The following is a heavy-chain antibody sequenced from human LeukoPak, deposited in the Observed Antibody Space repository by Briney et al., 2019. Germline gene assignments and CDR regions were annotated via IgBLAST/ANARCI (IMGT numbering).Heavy chain of an antibody. CDR2: IYYSGST. J-gene: IGHJ5*02. V-gene: IGHV4-39*01. D-gene: IGHD2-15*01. CDR3: ARRRVGDLTVGSDTWFDP. Sequence: NASETLSLTCTVSGDSISSSSYYWGWIRQPPGKGLEWMGSIYYSGSTYYNPSLKSRVTVSVDTSKNQFSLKVTSVTASDTAVYYCARRRVGDLTVGSDTWFDPWGQGALVTVSS. CDR1: GDSISSSSYY.